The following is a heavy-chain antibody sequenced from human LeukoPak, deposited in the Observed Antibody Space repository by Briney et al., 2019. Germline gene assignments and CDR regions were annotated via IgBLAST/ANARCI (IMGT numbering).Heavy chain of an antibody. J-gene: IGHJ4*02. D-gene: IGHD6-13*01. CDR3: ARPGIITAAGSNDY. V-gene: IGHV3-21*04. CDR1: GFTVSTNH. Sequence: GGSLRLSCAASGFTVSTNHMSWVRQAPGKGLEWVSSISSSSSYIYYADSVKGRFTISRDNAKNSLYLQMNSLRAEDTAVYYCARPGIITAAGSNDYWGQGTLVTVSS. CDR2: ISSSSSYI.